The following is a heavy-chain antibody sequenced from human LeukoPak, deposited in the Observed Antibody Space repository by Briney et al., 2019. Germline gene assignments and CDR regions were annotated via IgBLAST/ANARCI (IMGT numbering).Heavy chain of an antibody. D-gene: IGHD6-13*01. CDR3: ARGDRSTWSVKI. CDR1: GDSINSGDYY. Sequence: SQTLSLTCTVSGDSINSGDYYWSWIRHPPEKGLEWIAHVYDDGSTPYNPSLRSRVTISVDTSKNQLSLKLNSVTAADTAVYYCARGDRSTWSVKIWGQGTLVTVSS. J-gene: IGHJ4*02. V-gene: IGHV4-30-4*01. CDR2: VYDDGST.